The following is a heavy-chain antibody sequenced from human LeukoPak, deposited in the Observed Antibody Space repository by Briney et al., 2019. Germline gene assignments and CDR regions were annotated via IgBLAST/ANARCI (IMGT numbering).Heavy chain of an antibody. CDR1: GGTFSSYA. CDR3: AREAVLIRYYYDSSGYVGFWFDP. J-gene: IGHJ5*02. D-gene: IGHD3-22*01. Sequence: VASVKVSCKASGGTFSSYAISWVRQAPGQGLEWMGGIIPIFGTANYAQKFQGRVTITTDESTSTAYMELSSLRSEDTAVYYCAREAVLIRYYYDSSGYVGFWFDPWGQGTLVTVSS. V-gene: IGHV1-69*05. CDR2: IIPIFGTA.